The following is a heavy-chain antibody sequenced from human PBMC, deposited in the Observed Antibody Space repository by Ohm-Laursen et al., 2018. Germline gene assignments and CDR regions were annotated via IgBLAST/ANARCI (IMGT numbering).Heavy chain of an antibody. V-gene: IGHV1-69*02. CDR2: IIPILGIA. D-gene: IGHD6-19*01. CDR3: ATASQQWLTVY. CDR1: GYTFTGYY. J-gene: IGHJ4*02. Sequence: AASVKVSCKASGYTFTGYYMHWVRQAPGQGLEWMGRIIPILGIANYAQKFQGRVTITADKSTSTAYMELSSLRSEDTAVYYCATASQQWLTVYWGQGTLVTVSS.